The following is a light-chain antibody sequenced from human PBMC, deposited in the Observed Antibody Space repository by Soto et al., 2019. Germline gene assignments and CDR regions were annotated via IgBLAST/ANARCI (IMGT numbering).Light chain of an antibody. V-gene: IGKV1-39*01. CDR3: QQSYSAPCT. J-gene: IGKJ3*01. CDR1: ERVIRF. CDR2: SAS. Sequence: DIQMTQSPSSLSASVGDTVTITCRASERVIRFLNWYQQKPGEAPKVLIYSASSLQGGVPSRFSGSGSGTDFTLTIRSLQTEDFATYYCQQSYSAPCTFGPGTKVDVK.